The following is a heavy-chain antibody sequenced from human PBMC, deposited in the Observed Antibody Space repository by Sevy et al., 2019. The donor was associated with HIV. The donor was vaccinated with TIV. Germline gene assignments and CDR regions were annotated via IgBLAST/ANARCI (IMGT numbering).Heavy chain of an antibody. CDR1: GFTFKNYV. CDR3: ARRYLPSAPPALDY. J-gene: IGHJ4*02. Sequence: GESLKISCAASGFTFKNYVMNWVRQAPGKGLEWVSVISHGGGTTYYADSVKGRFTISRDDSKDTVYLEMNSLRAEDTAVYYCARRYLPSAPPALDYWGQGTLVTVSS. V-gene: IGHV3-23*01. D-gene: IGHD2-2*01. CDR2: ISHGGGTT.